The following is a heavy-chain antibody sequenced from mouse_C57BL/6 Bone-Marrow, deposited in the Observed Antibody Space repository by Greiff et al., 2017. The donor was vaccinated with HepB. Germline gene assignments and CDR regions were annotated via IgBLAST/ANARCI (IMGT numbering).Heavy chain of an antibody. CDR1: GFTFTDYY. CDR2: IRNKANGYTT. CDR3: ARSVYYYGSSPYWYFDV. D-gene: IGHD1-1*01. Sequence: EVKLVESGGGLVQPGGSLSLSCAASGFTFTDYYMSWVRQPPGKALEWLGFIRNKANGYTTEYSASVKGRFTISRDNSPSILYLQMNALRAEDSATYYCARSVYYYGSSPYWYFDVWGTGTTVTVSS. V-gene: IGHV7-3*01. J-gene: IGHJ1*03.